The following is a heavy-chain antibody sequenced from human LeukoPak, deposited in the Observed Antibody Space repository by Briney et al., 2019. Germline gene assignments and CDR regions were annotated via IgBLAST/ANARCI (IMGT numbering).Heavy chain of an antibody. J-gene: IGHJ4*02. V-gene: IGHV3-21*01. CDR3: ARALDLEASPGGWLHQAQNYFDY. D-gene: IGHD5-24*01. CDR1: GFTFSSYS. CDR2: ISSSSSYI. Sequence: GGSLRLSCAASGFTFSSYSMNWVRQAPGKGLEWVSSISSSSSYIYYADSVKGRFTISRDNAKNSLYLQMNSLRAEDTAVYYCARALDLEASPGGWLHQAQNYFDYWGQGTLVTVSS.